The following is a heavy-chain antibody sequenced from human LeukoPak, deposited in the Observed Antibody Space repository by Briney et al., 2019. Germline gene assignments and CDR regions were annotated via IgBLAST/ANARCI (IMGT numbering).Heavy chain of an antibody. CDR1: GGSISSGGYS. Sequence: SETLSLTCAVSGGSISSGGYSWSWIRQPPGKGLEWIGYIYHSGSTYYNPSLKSRVTISVDRSKNQFSLKLSSVTAADTAVCYCARSRLNYYGSANHDAFDIWGQGTMVTVSS. D-gene: IGHD3-10*01. CDR2: IYHSGST. CDR3: ARSRLNYYGSANHDAFDI. V-gene: IGHV4-30-2*01. J-gene: IGHJ3*02.